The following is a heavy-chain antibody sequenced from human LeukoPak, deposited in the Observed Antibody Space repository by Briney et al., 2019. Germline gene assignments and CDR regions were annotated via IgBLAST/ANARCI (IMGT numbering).Heavy chain of an antibody. V-gene: IGHV4-59*01. CDR2: IYYSGTT. CDR3: ARDRGLRDFDY. CDR1: GGSISDYY. Sequence: SETLSLTCTVSGGSISDYYWSWIRQPPGKGLEWIGYIYYSGTTNYNPSLKSRVTISVDTSKNQFSLKLSSVTAADTAVYFCARDRGLRDFDYWGQGTLVTVSS. J-gene: IGHJ4*02. D-gene: IGHD4-17*01.